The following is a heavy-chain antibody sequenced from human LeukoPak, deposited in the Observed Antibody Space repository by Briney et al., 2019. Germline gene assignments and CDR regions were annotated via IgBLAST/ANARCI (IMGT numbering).Heavy chain of an antibody. CDR3: AKVPARSVVVPAVIVYYFDY. CDR1: GFTFSSYA. D-gene: IGHD2-2*02. CDR2: ISGSGGST. Sequence: GGSLRLPCAASGFTFSSYAMSWVRQAPGKGLEWVSAISGSGGSTYYADSVKGRFTISRDNSKNTLYLQMNSLRAEDTAVYYCAKVPARSVVVPAVIVYYFDYWGQGTLVTVSS. V-gene: IGHV3-23*01. J-gene: IGHJ4*02.